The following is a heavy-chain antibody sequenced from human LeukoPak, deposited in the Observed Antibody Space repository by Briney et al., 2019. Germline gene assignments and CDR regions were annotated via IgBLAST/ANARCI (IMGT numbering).Heavy chain of an antibody. D-gene: IGHD6-6*01. CDR3: ARQSVRAIAIAARPGNYFDY. J-gene: IGHJ4*02. Sequence: SETLSLTCTVSGVSISSSSDYWGWIRQPPGKGLEWIGSIYYSGNTYYNPSLKSRVTISLDTSKNQFSLKLSSVTAADTAVYYCARQSVRAIAIAARPGNYFDYWGQGTLVTVSS. CDR1: GVSISSSSDY. CDR2: IYYSGNT. V-gene: IGHV4-39*01.